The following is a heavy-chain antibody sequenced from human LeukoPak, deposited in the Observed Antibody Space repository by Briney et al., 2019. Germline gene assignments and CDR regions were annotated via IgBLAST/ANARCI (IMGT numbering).Heavy chain of an antibody. CDR3: ADPGVGY. CDR2: IKEEGGAE. J-gene: IGHJ4*02. V-gene: IGHV3-7*01. Sequence: GGSLRLSCAPSVFTSCSNWMSGVRDSPGGGGGCGPHIKEEGGAEFYVDSVRGRFIISRDSAQNTLLLQMNNLRADDTAVYYCADPGVGYWGQGTLVTVSS. D-gene: IGHD1-26*01. CDR1: VFTSCSNW.